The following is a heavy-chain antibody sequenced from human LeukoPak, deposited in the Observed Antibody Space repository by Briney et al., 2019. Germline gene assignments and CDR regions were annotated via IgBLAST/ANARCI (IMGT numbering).Heavy chain of an antibody. J-gene: IGHJ4*02. CDR2: IYYSGST. V-gene: IGHV4-59*01. D-gene: IGHD3-10*01. CDR1: GGSISSYY. CDR3: ARLSFGSGSSKYYFDY. Sequence: SETLSLTCTVSGGSISSYYWSWIRQPPGKGLEWIGYIYYSGSTNYNPSLKSRVTISVDTSKNQFSLKLSSVTAADTAVYYCARLSFGSGSSKYYFDYWGQGTLVTVSS.